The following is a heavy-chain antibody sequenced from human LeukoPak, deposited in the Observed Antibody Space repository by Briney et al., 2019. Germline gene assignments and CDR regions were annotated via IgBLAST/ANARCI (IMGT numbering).Heavy chain of an antibody. CDR3: ARVYSFPDSYWNYSPFDY. V-gene: IGHV1-8*01. D-gene: IGHD1-7*01. J-gene: IGHJ4*02. CDR1: GYTFTSYD. Sequence: ASVKVSCKASGYTFTSYDINWVRQATGQGLEWMGWMNPNSGNTGYAQKFQGRVTMTGNTSISTAYMELSSLRSEDMAVYYCARVYSFPDSYWNYSPFDYWGQGTLVTVSS. CDR2: MNPNSGNT.